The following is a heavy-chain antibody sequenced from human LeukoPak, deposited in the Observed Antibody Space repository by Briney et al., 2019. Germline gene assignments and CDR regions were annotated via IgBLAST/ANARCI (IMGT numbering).Heavy chain of an antibody. CDR2: ISPSDSDT. D-gene: IGHD1-26*01. V-gene: IGHV5-51*01. Sequence: GESLKISCKGSGNSFTIYWIGWVRQMPGKGLEWMGIISPSDSDTRYSPSFQGQVTISLDKSIYTAYPQWSSLKASDTAMYYCARRRSGSYIDYWGQGTLVTVSS. CDR3: ARRRSGSYIDY. CDR1: GNSFTIYW. J-gene: IGHJ4*02.